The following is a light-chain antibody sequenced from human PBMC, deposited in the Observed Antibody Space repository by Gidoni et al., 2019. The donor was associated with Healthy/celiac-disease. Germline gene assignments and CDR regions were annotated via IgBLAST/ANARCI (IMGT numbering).Light chain of an antibody. CDR3: QQYNSYMYT. V-gene: IGKV1-5*01. Sequence: DIQMTQSPSTLSAAVGDRVTITSRVSQSITSWLAWYQQKPGKAPKLLTYDASSLESGVPSRFSGSGSGTEFTLTISSLQPDDFATYYCQQYNSYMYTFGQGTKLEIK. J-gene: IGKJ2*01. CDR2: DAS. CDR1: QSITSW.